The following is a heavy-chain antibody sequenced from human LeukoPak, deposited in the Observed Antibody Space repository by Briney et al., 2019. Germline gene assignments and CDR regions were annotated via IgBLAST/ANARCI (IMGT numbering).Heavy chain of an antibody. D-gene: IGHD5-12*01. V-gene: IGHV1-2*02. J-gene: IGHJ4*02. CDR3: ARDGSLDS. CDR2: INPNSGRT. Sequence: ASVKVSCKASGYTFSSYDINWVRQATGQGLEWMAWINPNSGRTNCAQKFQGRVTMTRDSSINTAFMELSSLRSDDTAMYYCARDGSLDSWGQGTFVTVSS. CDR1: GYTFSSYD.